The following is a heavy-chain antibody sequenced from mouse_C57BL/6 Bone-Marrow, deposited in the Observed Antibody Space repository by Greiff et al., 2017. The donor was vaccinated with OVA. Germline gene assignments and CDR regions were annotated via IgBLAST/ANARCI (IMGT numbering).Heavy chain of an antibody. CDR2: IDPENGDT. CDR1: GYNIKDDY. V-gene: IGHV14-4*01. J-gene: IGHJ2*01. D-gene: IGHD2-1*01. CDR3: TTNGNFDY. Sequence: EVQLQQSGAELVRPGASVKLSCTASGYNIKDDYMHWVKQRPEQGLEWIGWIDPENGDTEYASKFQGKATITADTSSSTAYLPLSSLTSEDTAVYYCTTNGNFDYWGQGTTLTVSA.